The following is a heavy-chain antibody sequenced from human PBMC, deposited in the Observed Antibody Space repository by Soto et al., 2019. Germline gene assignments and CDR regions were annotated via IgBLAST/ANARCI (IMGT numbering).Heavy chain of an antibody. J-gene: IGHJ5*02. CDR1: GASISGYY. CDR2: IYATGTT. Sequence: SETLSLTCTVSGASISGYYWSWIRKSAGKGLEWIGRIYATGTTDYNPSLKSRVMMSVDTSKKQFSLRLRSVTAADTAVYYCVRDGTKTLRDWFDPWGQGISVTVSS. V-gene: IGHV4-4*07. CDR3: VRDGTKTLRDWFDP. D-gene: IGHD1-1*01.